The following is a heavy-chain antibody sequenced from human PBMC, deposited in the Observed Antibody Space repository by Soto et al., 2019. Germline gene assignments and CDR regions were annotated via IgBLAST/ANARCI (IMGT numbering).Heavy chain of an antibody. CDR1: GFTFSTYS. CDR3: GKADGWELLDAFDI. J-gene: IGHJ3*02. Sequence: PGGSLRLSCAASGFTFSTYSMNWVRQAPGKGLEWVPYISSSSNKYYADSVKGRFTISRDNSKNTLYLQMNSLRAEDTAVYYCGKADGWELLDAFDIWGQGTMVTVSS. V-gene: IGHV3-48*01. D-gene: IGHD1-26*01. CDR2: ISSSSNK.